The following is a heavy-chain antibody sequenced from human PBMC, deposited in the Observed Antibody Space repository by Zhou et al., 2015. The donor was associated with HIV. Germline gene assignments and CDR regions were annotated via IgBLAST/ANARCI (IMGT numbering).Heavy chain of an antibody. CDR3: ARDHASGSYY. J-gene: IGHJ4*02. V-gene: IGHV1-18*01. CDR2: ISANNGQT. CDR1: DYTFTNYG. D-gene: IGHD1-26*01. Sequence: QVQLVQSGAELKKPGASVKVSCKASDYTFTNYGITWVRQAPGQGLEWMGWISANNGQTKYAQKFQGRVTMTTDTPTSTAYMELRSLKSDDTAVYYCARDHASGSYYWGQGTLVHRLL.